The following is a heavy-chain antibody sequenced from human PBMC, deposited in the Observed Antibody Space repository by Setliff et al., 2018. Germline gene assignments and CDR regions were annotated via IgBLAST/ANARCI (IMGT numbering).Heavy chain of an antibody. V-gene: IGHV1-46*01. CDR1: GYSLTRYY. CDR3: ARGGLASADRKGVFEL. D-gene: IGHD6-13*01. Sequence: ASVKVSCKASGYSLTRYYMHWVRQAPGQGPEWMGIINPGGGSASYAQKFQGRVTMTRDTSTSTFYMEMTTLSSEDTAIYYCARGGLASADRKGVFELWGQGTLVTVSS. CDR2: INPGGGSA. J-gene: IGHJ4*02.